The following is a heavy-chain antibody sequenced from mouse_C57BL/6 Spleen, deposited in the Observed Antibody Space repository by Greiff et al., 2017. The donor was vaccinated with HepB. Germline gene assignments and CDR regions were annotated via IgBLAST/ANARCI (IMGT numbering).Heavy chain of an antibody. V-gene: IGHV1-80*01. D-gene: IGHD1-1*01. Sequence: QVQLQQSGAELVKPGASVKISCKASGYAFSSYWMNWVKQRPGKGLEWIGQIYPGDGDTNYNGKFKGKATLTADKSSSTAYMQLSSLTSEDSAVYFCATDYGSSQAWFAYWGQGTLVTVSA. CDR3: ATDYGSSQAWFAY. J-gene: IGHJ3*01. CDR2: IYPGDGDT. CDR1: GYAFSSYW.